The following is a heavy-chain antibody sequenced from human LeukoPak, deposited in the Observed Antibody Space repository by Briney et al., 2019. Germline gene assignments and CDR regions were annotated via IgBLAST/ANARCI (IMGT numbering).Heavy chain of an antibody. V-gene: IGHV1-69*13. J-gene: IGHJ5*02. Sequence: ASVKVSCRASGGTFSSYAISWVRQAPGQGLEWMGGIIPIFGTANYAQKFQGRVTITADESTSTAYMELSSLRSEDTAVYYCARSRPNYDFDPWGQGTLVTVSS. D-gene: IGHD3-3*01. CDR1: GGTFSSYA. CDR3: ARSRPNYDFDP. CDR2: IIPIFGTA.